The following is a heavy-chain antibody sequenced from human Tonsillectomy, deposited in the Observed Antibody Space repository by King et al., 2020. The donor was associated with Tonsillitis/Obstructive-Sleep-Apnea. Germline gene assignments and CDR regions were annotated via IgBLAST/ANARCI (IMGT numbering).Heavy chain of an antibody. J-gene: IGHJ6*04. V-gene: IGHV4-34*01. D-gene: IGHD1-1*01. CDR1: GGSFSGYY. CDR2: INHTGST. CDR3: ARNYQERPPSV. Sequence: VQLQQWGAGLLKPSETLSLTCAVYGGSFSGYYWSWIRQPPGKGLEGIGEINHTGSTNYNPSLKSRVTISVDTSKNQFSLKVTSVTAADTAVYYCARNYQERPPSVWGKGTTVTVSS.